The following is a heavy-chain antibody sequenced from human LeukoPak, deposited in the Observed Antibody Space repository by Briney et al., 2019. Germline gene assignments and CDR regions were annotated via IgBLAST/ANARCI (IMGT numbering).Heavy chain of an antibody. J-gene: IGHJ4*02. D-gene: IGHD3-22*01. CDR1: GGSFSSYY. CDR3: ARDPPMYYYDSSGYYHPFDY. Sequence: SETLSLTCAVYGGSFSSYYWSWIRQPPGKGLEWIGEINHSGSTNYNPSLKSRVTISVDTSKNQFSLKLSSVTAADTAVYYCARDPPMYYYDSSGYYHPFDYWGQGTLVTVSS. V-gene: IGHV4-34*01. CDR2: INHSGST.